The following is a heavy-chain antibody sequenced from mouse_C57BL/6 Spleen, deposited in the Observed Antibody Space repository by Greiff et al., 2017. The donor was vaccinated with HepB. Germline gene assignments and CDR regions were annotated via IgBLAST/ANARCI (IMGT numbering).Heavy chain of an antibody. J-gene: IGHJ4*01. Sequence: EVKVVESGAELVKPGASVKLSCTASGFNIKDYYMHWVKQRTEQGLEWIGRIDPEDGETKYAPKFQGKATITADTSSNTAYLQLSSLTSEDTAVYYCATLEATLYAMDYWGQGTSVTVSS. CDR1: GFNIKDYY. CDR2: IDPEDGET. D-gene: IGHD3-2*02. V-gene: IGHV14-2*01. CDR3: ATLEATLYAMDY.